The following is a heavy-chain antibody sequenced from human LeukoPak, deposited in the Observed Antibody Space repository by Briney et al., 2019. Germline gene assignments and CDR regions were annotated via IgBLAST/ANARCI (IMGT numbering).Heavy chain of an antibody. D-gene: IGHD5-12*01. CDR1: GFTFSSSW. CDR2: INSDESIT. V-gene: IGHV3-74*01. J-gene: IGHJ3*02. CDR3: ASFLLGYSGYDYAFDI. Sequence: GGSLRLSCAASGFTFSSSWMYWVRQAPGKGLVWVSRINSDESITTYADSVKGRFTISRDNAKNSLYLQMNSLRAEDTAVYYCASFLLGYSGYDYAFDIWGQGTMVTVSS.